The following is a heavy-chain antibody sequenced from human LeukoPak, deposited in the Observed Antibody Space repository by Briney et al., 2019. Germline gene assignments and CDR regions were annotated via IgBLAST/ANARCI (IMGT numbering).Heavy chain of an antibody. D-gene: IGHD2-21*02. CDR3: VREDTPATANY. J-gene: IGHJ4*02. Sequence: GGSLRLSCAASGFNFANHAMSWVRQTPGKGLEWVSAISGGGDITYYADSVTGRSTISRDNSKDTLVLQMHSLRPGDTAVYYCVREDTPATANYWGQGTLVTISS. CDR2: ISGGGDIT. V-gene: IGHV3-23*01. CDR1: GFNFANHA.